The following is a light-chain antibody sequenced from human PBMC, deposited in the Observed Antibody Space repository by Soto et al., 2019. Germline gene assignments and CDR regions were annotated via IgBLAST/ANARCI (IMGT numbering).Light chain of an antibody. V-gene: IGKV1-39*01. CDR1: QSISRH. CDR2: AAS. CDR3: QQSYSSPPLFT. Sequence: DIQMTQSPSSLSASVGDRVTITCRASQSISRHLNWYQQKPGRAPNLLIYAASSLQSGVPSRFSGSGSGTDFNLTVSSLPPEDFATYYCQQSYSSPPLFTFGPGTKVD. J-gene: IGKJ3*01.